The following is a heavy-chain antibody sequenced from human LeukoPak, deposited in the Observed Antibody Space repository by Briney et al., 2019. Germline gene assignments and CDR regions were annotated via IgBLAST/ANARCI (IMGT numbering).Heavy chain of an antibody. CDR3: ARGRQRDYVWGSYRPLFDY. J-gene: IGHJ4*02. CDR2: INHSGST. CDR1: GGSISSSRDY. V-gene: IGHV4-39*07. Sequence: KSSETLSLTCTVSGGSISSSRDYWAWIRQPPGKGLEWIGEINHSGSTNYNPSLKSRVTISVDTSKNQFSLKLSSVTAADTAVYYCARGRQRDYVWGSYRPLFDYWGQGTLVTVSS. D-gene: IGHD3-16*02.